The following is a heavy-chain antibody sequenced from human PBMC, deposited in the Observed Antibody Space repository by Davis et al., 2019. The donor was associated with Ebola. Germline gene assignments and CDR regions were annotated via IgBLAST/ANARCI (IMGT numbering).Heavy chain of an antibody. CDR1: GFTVSTNF. Sequence: GGSLRLSCAASGFTVSTNFMSWVRQAPGKGLEWVSVIYSGGTTYYADSVKGRFTISRDNSKNTLYLQMNSLRAEDTAVYYCAKDLWGIVVVVAATPGLDYWGQGTLVTVSS. V-gene: IGHV3-53*01. CDR3: AKDLWGIVVVVAATPGLDY. CDR2: IYSGGTT. D-gene: IGHD2-15*01. J-gene: IGHJ4*02.